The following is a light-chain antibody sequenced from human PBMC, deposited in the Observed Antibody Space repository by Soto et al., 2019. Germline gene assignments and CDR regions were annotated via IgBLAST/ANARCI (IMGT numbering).Light chain of an antibody. V-gene: IGKV3-20*01. CDR2: GAS. Sequence: EIVLTQSPGTLSLSPGDIATLSCRISQSVGSSYCAWYQQKPGQAPRLLIYGASNRATGIPDRFSGSGSGTDFTLTISRLEPEDFAVYYCQQYGSSGTFGQGTKVDIK. CDR3: QQYGSSGT. J-gene: IGKJ1*01. CDR1: QSVGSSY.